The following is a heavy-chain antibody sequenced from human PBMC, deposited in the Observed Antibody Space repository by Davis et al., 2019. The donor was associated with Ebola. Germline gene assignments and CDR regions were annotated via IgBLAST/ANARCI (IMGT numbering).Heavy chain of an antibody. D-gene: IGHD2-2*02. V-gene: IGHV3-7*03. CDR3: AKASWGPAARPLLDS. CDR1: GFPFSSYW. J-gene: IGHJ4*02. Sequence: SLKTPCEVSGFPFSSYWMSWVRQAPGKGLEWVANIRQDGNEKQHVDPVQGRLTISRDIAKNSLYLQMHSLRVEGTARYYCAKASWGPAARPLLDSWGQGIMVTVSS. CDR2: IRQDGNEK.